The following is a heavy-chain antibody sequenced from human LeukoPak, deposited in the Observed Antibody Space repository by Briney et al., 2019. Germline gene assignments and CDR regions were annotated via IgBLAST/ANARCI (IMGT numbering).Heavy chain of an antibody. CDR1: GCSISSYY. D-gene: IGHD5-24*01. Sequence: SETLSLTCTVSGCSISSYYWSWIRQPPGKGLEWIGYIYYSGSTNYNPSLKSRVTISVDTSKNQFSLKLSSVTAADTAVYYCAGSRDGYKLGYCGQGTLVTVSS. CDR2: IYYSGST. V-gene: IGHV4-59*01. CDR3: AGSRDGYKLGY. J-gene: IGHJ4*02.